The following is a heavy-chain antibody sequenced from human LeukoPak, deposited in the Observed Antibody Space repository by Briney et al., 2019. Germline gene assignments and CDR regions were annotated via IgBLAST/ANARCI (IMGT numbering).Heavy chain of an antibody. J-gene: IGHJ5*02. V-gene: IGHV1-69*04. CDR1: GGTLNTFA. D-gene: IGHD3-10*01. CDR3: ARERTMVRGVSNWFDP. CDR2: VIPILGVA. Sequence: SVKVSCKASGGTLNTFAISWVRQAPGQGLKWMGRVIPILGVANYAQKFQGRVTITADKSTSTAYMDLSSLRFEDTAVYYCARERTMVRGVSNWFDPWGQGTLVTVSS.